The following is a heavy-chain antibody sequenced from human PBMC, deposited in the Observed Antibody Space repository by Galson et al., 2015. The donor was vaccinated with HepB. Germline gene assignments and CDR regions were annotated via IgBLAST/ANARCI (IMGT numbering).Heavy chain of an antibody. V-gene: IGHV1-24*01. CDR3: ATEAYYYDSSGYQVAQFY. D-gene: IGHD3-22*01. CDR1: GYTLTELS. CDR2: FDPEDGET. J-gene: IGHJ4*02. Sequence: SCKVSGYTLTELSMHWVRQAPGKGLEWMGGFDPEDGETIYAQKFQGRVTMTEDTSTDTAYMELSSLRSEDTAVYYCATEAYYYDSSGYQVAQFYWGQGTLVTVSS.